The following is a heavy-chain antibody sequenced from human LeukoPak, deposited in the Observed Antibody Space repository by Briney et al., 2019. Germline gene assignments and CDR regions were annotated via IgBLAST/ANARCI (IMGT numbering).Heavy chain of an antibody. CDR1: GGSISSGSYY. V-gene: IGHV4-61*02. D-gene: IGHD6-19*01. Sequence: SETLSLTCTVSGGSISSGSYYWTRIRQPAGEGLEWIGRIYTSGSTNYNPSLKSRVTISVDTSKNQFSLKLSSVTAADTAVYYCARDSSGAYYYDGMDVWGQGTTVTVSS. CDR2: IYTSGST. J-gene: IGHJ6*02. CDR3: ARDSSGAYYYDGMDV.